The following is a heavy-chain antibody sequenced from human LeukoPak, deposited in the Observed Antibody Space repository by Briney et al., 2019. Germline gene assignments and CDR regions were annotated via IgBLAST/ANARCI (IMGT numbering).Heavy chain of an antibody. CDR1: GFTFGTYW. D-gene: IGHD3-22*01. V-gene: IGHV3-74*01. Sequence: GGSLRLSCAASGFTFGTYWMHWVRQAPGKGLVWVSRIKSDGSTKYADSVKGRFTISRDNAKNTVSLQMNSLRPEDTGVYYCARAPSEIGGYYPEYFRHWGQGTLVTDSS. J-gene: IGHJ1*01. CDR3: ARAPSEIGGYYPEYFRH. CDR2: IKSDGST.